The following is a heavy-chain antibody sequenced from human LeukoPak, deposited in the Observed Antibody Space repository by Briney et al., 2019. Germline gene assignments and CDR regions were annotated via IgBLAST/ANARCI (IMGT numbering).Heavy chain of an antibody. Sequence: GASVKVSCKASGYTFNSYDISWGRQGPGQGLEWMASISTYNGNTNYALKVQGRATMTTDTSTSTAYMELRSLRSDDTAVYYCARVLRYDFWSAYYFDYWGQGTLVTVSS. D-gene: IGHD3-3*01. CDR3: ARVLRYDFWSAYYFDY. CDR2: ISTYNGNT. V-gene: IGHV1-18*01. J-gene: IGHJ4*02. CDR1: GYTFNSYD.